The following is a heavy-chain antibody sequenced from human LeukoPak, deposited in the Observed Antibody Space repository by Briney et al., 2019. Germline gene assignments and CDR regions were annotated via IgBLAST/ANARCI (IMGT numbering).Heavy chain of an antibody. CDR2: IYPDDSDT. CDR1: GNSFTSNW. D-gene: IGHD6-13*01. J-gene: IGHJ4*02. Sequence: GESLKISCKVSGNSFTSNWIGWVRQMPGKGLEWMGIIYPDDSDTRYSPSFQGQVTISADKSISTAYLQWSSLKASDTAMYYCARREDSSSWYYFDYWGQGTLVTVSS. CDR3: ARREDSSSWYYFDY. V-gene: IGHV5-51*01.